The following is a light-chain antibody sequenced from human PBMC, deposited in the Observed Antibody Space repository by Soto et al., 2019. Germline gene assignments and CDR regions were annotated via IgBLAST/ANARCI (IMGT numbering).Light chain of an antibody. V-gene: IGKV3-15*01. CDR2: AAS. J-gene: IGKJ3*01. Sequence: EIVMTQSPATLSVSPGERATISCRASQSVSGNLAWYQQKPGQAPRLLIYAASTRATGIAARFSGSGSGTEVTLTISSLQSEDFAVYYCQQYNNWPHLTFGPVTKVDIK. CDR1: QSVSGN. CDR3: QQYNNWPHLT.